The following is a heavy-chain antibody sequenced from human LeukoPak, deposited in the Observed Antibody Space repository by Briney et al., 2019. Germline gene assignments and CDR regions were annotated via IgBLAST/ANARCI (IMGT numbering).Heavy chain of an antibody. Sequence: PSETLSLTCTVSGGSISSSSYYWSWIRQPAGKGLEWIGRIYTSGSTNYNPSLKSRVTMSVDTSKNQFSLKLSSVTAADTAVYYCARDGQYYDILTGYYYYYYMDVWGKGTTVTISS. J-gene: IGHJ6*03. CDR2: IYTSGST. CDR1: GGSISSSSYY. V-gene: IGHV4-61*02. D-gene: IGHD3-9*01. CDR3: ARDGQYYDILTGYYYYYYMDV.